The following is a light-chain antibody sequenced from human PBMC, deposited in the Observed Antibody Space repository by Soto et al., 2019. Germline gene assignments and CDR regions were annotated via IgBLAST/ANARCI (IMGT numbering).Light chain of an antibody. V-gene: IGKV3-20*01. CDR1: QSIYTK. Sequence: EIVLTQSPGTLSLSPGEGATLSCRASQSIYTKLAWYQKKSGQAPRLLIYDASTRAYGIPDRFSGSGSGTDFSLTISRLEPEDFAVYYFQQYAGSLYTFAQGTKVDIK. J-gene: IGKJ2*01. CDR3: QQYAGSLYT. CDR2: DAS.